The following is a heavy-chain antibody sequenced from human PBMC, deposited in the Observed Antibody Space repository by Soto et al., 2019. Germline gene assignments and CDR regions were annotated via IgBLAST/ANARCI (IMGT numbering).Heavy chain of an antibody. Sequence: SVKASCKASGGTFSSYAISWVRQAPGQVLEWLGGIIPIFRTANYAQKFQGRVTITAGESTSTSYMDLSSLRSEDTAVYYCARDPSRHYDSSGPNPLPYYYYYYGMEVWGQGTTVAVSS. CDR2: IIPIFRTA. V-gene: IGHV1-69*13. CDR3: ARDPSRHYDSSGPNPLPYYYYYYGMEV. CDR1: GGTFSSYA. J-gene: IGHJ6*02. D-gene: IGHD3-22*01.